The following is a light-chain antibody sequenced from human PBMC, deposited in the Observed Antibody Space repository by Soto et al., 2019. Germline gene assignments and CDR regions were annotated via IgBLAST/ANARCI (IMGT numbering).Light chain of an antibody. CDR3: QQYNNWPGT. CDR1: HSVSSK. Sequence: EIVLPQSPGTLSVSPGEIATLSCRASHSVSSKLAWYQQKPGQTPRHLFFGASTGATGIPARFSGSGSETEFTLAISSLQSEYFAVYYGQQYNNWPGTFGQGTKVEIK. V-gene: IGKV3-15*01. CDR2: GAS. J-gene: IGKJ1*01.